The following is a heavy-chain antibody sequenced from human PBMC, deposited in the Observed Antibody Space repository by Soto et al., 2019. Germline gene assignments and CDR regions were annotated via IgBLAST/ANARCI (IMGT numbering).Heavy chain of an antibody. CDR1: GGTFSSYA. CDR2: IIPIFGTA. V-gene: IGHV1-69*01. CDR3: ASAEDTAMGSYYYYYGMDV. D-gene: IGHD5-18*01. Sequence: QVQLVQSGAEVKKPGSSVKVSCKASGGTFSSYAISWVRQAPGQGLEWMGGIIPIFGTANYAQKFQGRVTITADESTSTACMELSSLRSEDTAVYYCASAEDTAMGSYYYYYGMDVWGQGTTVTVSS. J-gene: IGHJ6*02.